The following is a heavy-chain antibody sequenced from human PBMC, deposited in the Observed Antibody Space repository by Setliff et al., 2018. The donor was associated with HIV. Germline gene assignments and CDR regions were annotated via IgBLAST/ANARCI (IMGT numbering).Heavy chain of an antibody. CDR2: IYYSGNT. V-gene: IGHV4-39*07. J-gene: IGHJ4*02. CDR3: ARARGFGFDY. CDR1: GGSIKSSSYY. Sequence: SETLSLTCTVSGGSIKSSSYYWGWIRQPPGKGLEWIGSIYYSGNTYYNPSIKSRVTISEDTSRNQFSLKLSSVTAADTAVYYCARARGFGFDYWGQGTLVTVSS. D-gene: IGHD3-10*01.